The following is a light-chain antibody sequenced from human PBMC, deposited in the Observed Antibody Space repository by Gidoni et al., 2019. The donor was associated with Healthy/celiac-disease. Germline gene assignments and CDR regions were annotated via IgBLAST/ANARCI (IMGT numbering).Light chain of an antibody. V-gene: IGKV1-5*03. CDR2: KAS. Sequence: DIQMTQSPSTLSASVGDRVTITCRASQSISSWLAWYQQKPGKAPKLLIYKASTLESGVPSRFSGSGSGTEFTLTISSLQPDDFATYYCQRYNSYPIPFGQGTRLEIK. CDR1: QSISSW. J-gene: IGKJ5*01. CDR3: QRYNSYPIP.